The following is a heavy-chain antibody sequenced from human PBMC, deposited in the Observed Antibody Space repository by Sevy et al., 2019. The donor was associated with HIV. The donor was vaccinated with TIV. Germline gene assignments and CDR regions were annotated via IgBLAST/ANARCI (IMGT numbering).Heavy chain of an antibody. CDR2: IYYSGST. Sequence: SETLSLTCTVSGGSISSGGYYWSWIRQHPGKGPEWIGYIYYSGSTYYNPSLKRRVTISVDTSKNQFSLKLSSVTAADTAVYYCARGKQGPYYYDSSGPQAFDYWGQGTLVTVSS. J-gene: IGHJ4*02. CDR3: ARGKQGPYYYDSSGPQAFDY. D-gene: IGHD3-22*01. CDR1: GGSISSGGYY. V-gene: IGHV4-31*03.